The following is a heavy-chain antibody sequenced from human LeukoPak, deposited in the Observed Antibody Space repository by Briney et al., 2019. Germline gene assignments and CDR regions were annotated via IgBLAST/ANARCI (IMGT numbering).Heavy chain of an antibody. CDR2: INPNTGGT. J-gene: IGHJ1*01. V-gene: IGHV1-2*02. CDR1: GYTFTDYY. Sequence: ASVKVSCKASGYTFTDYYIHWVRQAPGQGPEWMGWINPNTGGTIYALKFQGRVTVTRDTSISTVSMDLSRLSSDDTAVYCCSRDFRRGGSMEYFQHWGQGTLVTVSS. D-gene: IGHD2-15*01. CDR3: SRDFRRGGSMEYFQH.